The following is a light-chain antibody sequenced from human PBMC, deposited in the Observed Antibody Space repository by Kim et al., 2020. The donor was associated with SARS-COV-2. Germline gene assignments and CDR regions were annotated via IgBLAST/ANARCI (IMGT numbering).Light chain of an antibody. Sequence: QSALTQPASVSGSPGQSITMSCTGTSSDVGAYNYVSWYQQHPDRAPKLIIYDVTNRPSGVSNRFSASKSGNTASLTISGLQAGDEADYFCNSYTTSRTYVFGSGTKVTVL. V-gene: IGLV2-14*03. CDR3: NSYTTSRTYV. CDR1: SSDVGAYNY. J-gene: IGLJ1*01. CDR2: DVT.